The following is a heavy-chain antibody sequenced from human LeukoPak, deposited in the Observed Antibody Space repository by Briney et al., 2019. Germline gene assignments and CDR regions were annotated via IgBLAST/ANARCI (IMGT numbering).Heavy chain of an antibody. CDR2: IIPIFGTA. CDR3: ASLHRSDYYDSSGSRSPSFDI. Sequence: SVKVSCKASGGTFSSYAISWVRQAPGQGLEWMGGIIPIFGTANYAQKFQGRVTMTADESTSTAYMELSSLRSEDTAVYYCASLHRSDYYDSSGSRSPSFDIWGQGTMVTVSS. V-gene: IGHV1-69*13. J-gene: IGHJ3*02. CDR1: GGTFSSYA. D-gene: IGHD3-22*01.